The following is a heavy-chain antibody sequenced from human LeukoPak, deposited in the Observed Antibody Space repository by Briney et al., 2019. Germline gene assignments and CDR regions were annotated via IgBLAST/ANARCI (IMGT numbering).Heavy chain of an antibody. CDR2: ISGSGGST. CDR1: GFTFSSYG. J-gene: IGHJ6*03. Sequence: GGTLRLSCAASGFTFSSYGMSWVRQAPGKGLEWVSAISGSGGSTYYADSVKGRFTISRDNSKNTLYLQMNSLRAEDTAVYYCAKDLGLGTYYYDSSGYYYYYYYYMDVWGKGTTVTISS. D-gene: IGHD3-22*01. CDR3: AKDLGLGTYYYDSSGYYYYYYYYMDV. V-gene: IGHV3-23*01.